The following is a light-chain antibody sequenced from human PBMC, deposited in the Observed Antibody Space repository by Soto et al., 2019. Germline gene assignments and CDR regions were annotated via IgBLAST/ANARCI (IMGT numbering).Light chain of an antibody. J-gene: IGKJ2*01. CDR2: GVS. V-gene: IGKV3-20*01. Sequence: EIVVTQSPGTLSLSPGERATLSCRASQSLSRNYLAWFQQKPGQAPRLLIYGVSSRATGIPDRFSGSGSGTDFTLTISRLEPADFAVYYCHHYGTSPYTFGQGTKLEIK. CDR3: HHYGTSPYT. CDR1: QSLSRNY.